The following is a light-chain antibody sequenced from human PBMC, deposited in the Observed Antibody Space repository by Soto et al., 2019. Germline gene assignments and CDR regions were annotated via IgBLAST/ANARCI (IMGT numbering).Light chain of an antibody. CDR3: QQYHSFPRT. J-gene: IGKJ1*01. V-gene: IGKV1D-8*01. CDR2: AAS. Sequence: VIWMTQSPSLLSASTGDRVTISCRVSQGISSYLAWYQQKPGKAPELLIYAASTLQSGVPSRFSGSGSGTDFTLTISCLQSEDFETYYCQQYHSFPRTFGQGTKVEIK. CDR1: QGISSY.